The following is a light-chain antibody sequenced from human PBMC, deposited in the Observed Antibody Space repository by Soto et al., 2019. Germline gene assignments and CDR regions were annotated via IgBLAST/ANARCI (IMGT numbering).Light chain of an antibody. V-gene: IGKV1-27*01. CDR1: QGITNY. Sequence: DIQMTQSPASLSASMGDRVTITCRASQGITNYLAWYQQKPGKVPRLLIYAASTLQSGVPSRFSGSGSGTDFTLTINGLQPEDVATYFCQKYNRAPLNFGGGTKVEIK. CDR2: AAS. CDR3: QKYNRAPLN. J-gene: IGKJ4*01.